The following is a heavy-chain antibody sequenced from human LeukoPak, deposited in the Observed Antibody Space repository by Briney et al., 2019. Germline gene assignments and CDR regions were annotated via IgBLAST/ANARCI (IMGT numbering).Heavy chain of an antibody. D-gene: IGHD6-13*01. V-gene: IGHV3-23*01. CDR2: ISASGGRA. J-gene: IGHJ4*02. Sequence: GGSLRLSCAASGFTFSNSAMSWARQAPGKGLEWVSGISASGGRAYYADSAKGRFTISRDNSKNTLFLQMNTLRAEDTALYYFAKDRTSSPAGDWGQGTLVTVSS. CDR3: AKDRTSSPAGD. CDR1: GFTFSNSA.